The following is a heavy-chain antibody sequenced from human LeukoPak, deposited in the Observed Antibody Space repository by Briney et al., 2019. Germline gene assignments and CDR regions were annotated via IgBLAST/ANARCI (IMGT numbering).Heavy chain of an antibody. CDR2: ISSSSSTI. Sequence: GGSLRLSCAASGFTFSSYAMHWVRQAPGKGLEWVSYISSSSSTIYYADSVKGRFTISRDNAKNSLYLQMNSLRAEDTAVYYCARDLWQWLALDAFDIWGQGTMVTVSS. V-gene: IGHV3-48*04. J-gene: IGHJ3*02. D-gene: IGHD6-19*01. CDR1: GFTFSSYA. CDR3: ARDLWQWLALDAFDI.